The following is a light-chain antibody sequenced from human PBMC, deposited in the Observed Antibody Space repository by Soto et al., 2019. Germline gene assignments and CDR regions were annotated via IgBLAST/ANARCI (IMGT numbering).Light chain of an antibody. Sequence: DIQMTQSPSTLSGSVGDRVTITCRASQTISSWLAWCQQKPGKAPKLLIYKASTLKSGVPSRFSGSGSGTEFTLTISSLQPEDFATYYCLQHKSYPRTFGQGTKVDIK. J-gene: IGKJ1*01. CDR2: KAS. V-gene: IGKV1-5*03. CDR3: LQHKSYPRT. CDR1: QTISSW.